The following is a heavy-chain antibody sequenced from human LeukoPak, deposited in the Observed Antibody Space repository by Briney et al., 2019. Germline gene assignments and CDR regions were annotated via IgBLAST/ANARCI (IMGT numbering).Heavy chain of an antibody. D-gene: IGHD2-15*01. CDR1: GFIFSSSA. CDR2: ISNNGGYT. V-gene: IGHV3-23*01. Sequence: GSLRLSCAASGFIFSSSAMSWVRQAPGKGLEWVSAISNNGGYTYYADSVQGRFTISRDNSKSTLCLQMNSLRAEDTAVYYCAKQLGYCSDGSCYFPYWGQGTLVTVSS. J-gene: IGHJ4*02. CDR3: AKQLGYCSDGSCYFPY.